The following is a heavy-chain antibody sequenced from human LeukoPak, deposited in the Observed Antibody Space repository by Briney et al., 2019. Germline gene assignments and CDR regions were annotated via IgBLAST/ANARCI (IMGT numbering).Heavy chain of an antibody. CDR3: ARKGIGSSRYQNMDV. D-gene: IGHD6-25*01. Sequence: GGSLRLSCAASGFTFSSYAMSWVRPAPGKGPEWVSTISIDGGRTYYADSVKGRFTVSRDTSKNTLYLQMNSLRAEDTAVYYCARKGIGSSRYQNMDVWGKGTTVTVSS. V-gene: IGHV3-23*01. CDR2: ISIDGGRT. J-gene: IGHJ6*03. CDR1: GFTFSSYA.